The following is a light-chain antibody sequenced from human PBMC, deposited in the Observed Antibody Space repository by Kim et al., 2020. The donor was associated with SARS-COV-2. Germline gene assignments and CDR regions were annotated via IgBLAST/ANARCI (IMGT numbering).Light chain of an antibody. CDR1: ESVVTY. Sequence: EIVLTQSPATLSLSPGERATLSCRASESVVTYLAWYQQKPGQGPRLLMYDASKRASGTPARFSGSGSGTEFTLTISSLEPEDVAVYYCQVRSNGSPFGQGTKLEI. CDR3: QVRSNGSP. CDR2: DAS. J-gene: IGKJ2*01. V-gene: IGKV3-11*01.